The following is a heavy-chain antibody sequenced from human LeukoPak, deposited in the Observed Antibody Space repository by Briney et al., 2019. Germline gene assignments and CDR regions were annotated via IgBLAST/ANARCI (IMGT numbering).Heavy chain of an antibody. J-gene: IGHJ6*02. CDR3: ARAGGSYYPYYYYGMDV. CDR1: GYTYNSHA. D-gene: IGHD1-26*01. Sequence: GGSLRLSCAASGYTYNSHAMHWVRQAPGKGLEWVAVIWYDGSNKYYADSVKGRFTTSRDNSKNTLYLQMNSLRAEDTAVYYCARAGGSYYPYYYYGMDVWGQGTAVTVSS. V-gene: IGHV3-33*01. CDR2: IWYDGSNK.